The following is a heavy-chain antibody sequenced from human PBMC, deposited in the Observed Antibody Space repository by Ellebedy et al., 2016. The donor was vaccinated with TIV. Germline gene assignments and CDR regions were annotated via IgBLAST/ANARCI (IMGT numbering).Heavy chain of an antibody. J-gene: IGHJ5*02. V-gene: IGHV3-7*01. CDR1: GFTFGISW. Sequence: GESLKISCEASGFTFGISWMDWVRQAPGKGLEWVANIKYDGYEKYYVDSVKGRFTISRENAKNALFLQMDGLRVDDSAVYYCVGFGVFNLWGQGAPVTVSS. D-gene: IGHD3-3*01. CDR3: VGFGVFNL. CDR2: IKYDGYEK.